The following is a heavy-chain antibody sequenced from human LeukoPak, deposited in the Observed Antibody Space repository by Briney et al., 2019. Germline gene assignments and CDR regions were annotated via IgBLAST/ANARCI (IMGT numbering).Heavy chain of an antibody. CDR3: AKDVEGIAAAGLDY. CDR1: GFTFDDYA. J-gene: IGHJ4*02. CDR2: ISWNSGSI. D-gene: IGHD6-13*01. V-gene: IGHV3-9*01. Sequence: GGSLRLSCAASGFTFDDYAMHWVRQAPGKGLEWVSGISWNSGSIGYADSVKGRFTISRDNVKNSLYLQMNSLRAEDTALYYCAKDVEGIAAAGLDYWGQGTLVTVSS.